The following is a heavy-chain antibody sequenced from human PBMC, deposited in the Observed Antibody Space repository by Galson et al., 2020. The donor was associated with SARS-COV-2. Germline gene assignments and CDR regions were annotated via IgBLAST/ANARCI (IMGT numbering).Heavy chain of an antibody. V-gene: IGHV4-59*02. CDR1: GGSVTDYY. Sequence: SQTPSLTRGVSGGSVTDYYWTWIRQPPGKGLEWIGYIYHTAITSYNPSLKSRVTILVDTSKNEFSLKMTSVSAAGTAVYYCARDIRMGWFDPWGRGTLVTVTA. CDR3: ARDIRMGWFDP. CDR2: IYHTAIT. J-gene: IGHJ5*02.